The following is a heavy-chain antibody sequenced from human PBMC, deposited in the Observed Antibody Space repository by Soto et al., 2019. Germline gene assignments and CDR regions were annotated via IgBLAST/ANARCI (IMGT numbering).Heavy chain of an antibody. Sequence: QVQLVESGGGVVQPGRSLRLSCEASGFTFSSYGMHWVRQAPGKGLEWVAVISYDGSNKYYADSVKGRFTISRDNSKNTLYLQMNSLRAEDTAVYYCAKGGPFRIAAAGRWDWGQGTLVTVSS. V-gene: IGHV3-30*18. D-gene: IGHD6-13*01. CDR2: ISYDGSNK. CDR3: AKGGPFRIAAAGRWD. J-gene: IGHJ4*02. CDR1: GFTFSSYG.